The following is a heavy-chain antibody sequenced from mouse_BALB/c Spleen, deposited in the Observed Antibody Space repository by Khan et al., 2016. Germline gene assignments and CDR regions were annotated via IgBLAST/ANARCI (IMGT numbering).Heavy chain of an antibody. J-gene: IGHJ1*01. CDR1: GYSITSDYA. D-gene: IGHD1-1*01. CDR2: ISYSGST. Sequence: EVQLQESGPGLVKPSQSLSLTCTVTGYSITSDYAWNWIRQFPGNKLEWMGYISYSGSTSYNPSLKSRLSITRDPSKNQFFLQLHSVTTEETATYYCARGRYYCIRGYFDVWGAGTTVTVSS. V-gene: IGHV3-2*02. CDR3: ARGRYYCIRGYFDV.